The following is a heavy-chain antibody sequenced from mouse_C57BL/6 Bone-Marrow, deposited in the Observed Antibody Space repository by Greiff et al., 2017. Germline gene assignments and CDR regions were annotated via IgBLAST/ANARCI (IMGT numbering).Heavy chain of an antibody. CDR3: ARHPHYYGSSPSAMDY. D-gene: IGHD1-1*01. CDR2: ISSGGSYT. CDR1: GFTFSSYS. J-gene: IGHJ4*01. V-gene: IGHV5-6*01. Sequence: EVKLVESGGDLVKPGGSLKLSCAASGFTFSSYSMSWVRQTPDKRLEWVATISSGGSYTYYPDSVKGRFTISRDNAKNTLYLQMSSLTSEDTAMYSCARHPHYYGSSPSAMDYWGQGTAVTVSS.